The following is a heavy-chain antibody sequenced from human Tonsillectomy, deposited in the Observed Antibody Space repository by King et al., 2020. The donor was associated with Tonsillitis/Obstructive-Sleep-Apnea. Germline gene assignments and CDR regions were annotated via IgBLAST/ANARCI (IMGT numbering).Heavy chain of an antibody. J-gene: IGHJ5*02. CDR1: RFTFSSYS. CDR3: ASWDWFDP. CDR2: ISISGSTI. V-gene: IGHV3-48*02. Sequence: DEQLVQSGGYLVQPGGSVRLSCTSSRFTFSSYSMNWVRQAPGKGLEWVSYISISGSTIYYADSVKGRFTISRDNAKNSLYLQMNSLRDEDTAVYYCASWDWFDPWGQGTLVTVSS. D-gene: IGHD3-16*01.